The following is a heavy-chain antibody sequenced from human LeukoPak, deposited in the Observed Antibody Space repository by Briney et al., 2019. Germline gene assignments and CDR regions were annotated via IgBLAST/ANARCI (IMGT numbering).Heavy chain of an antibody. CDR2: ISWNSGSI. D-gene: IGHD4-17*01. V-gene: IGHV3-9*01. J-gene: IGHJ4*02. Sequence: GRSLRLSCAASGFTFDDYAMHWGRQAPGKGLEWVSGISWNSGSIGYADSVKGRFTISRDNAKHSLYLQMNSLRAEDTALYYCAKDTSEYGDYEDYWGQGTLVTVSS. CDR1: GFTFDDYA. CDR3: AKDTSEYGDYEDY.